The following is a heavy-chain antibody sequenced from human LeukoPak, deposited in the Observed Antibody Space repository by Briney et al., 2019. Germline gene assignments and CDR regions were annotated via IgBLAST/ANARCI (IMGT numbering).Heavy chain of an antibody. D-gene: IGHD3-16*01. Sequence: SETLSLTCAVYGGSFSGYYCSWIRQPPGKGLEWIGEINHSGSTNYNPSLKSRVTISVDTTKNQFSLKLRSVTAADTAVYHCARETSQKGAHYMDVWGKGTTVTISS. CDR2: INHSGST. CDR1: GGSFSGYY. J-gene: IGHJ6*03. CDR3: ARETSQKGAHYMDV. V-gene: IGHV4-34*01.